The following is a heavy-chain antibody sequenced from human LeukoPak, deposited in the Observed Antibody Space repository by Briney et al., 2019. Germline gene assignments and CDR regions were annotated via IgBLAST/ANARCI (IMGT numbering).Heavy chain of an antibody. CDR2: IYPGDSDT. CDR3: ARTLNWNDVSYYYYGMDV. CDR1: GYSFTSYW. V-gene: IGHV5-51*01. D-gene: IGHD1-1*01. J-gene: IGHJ6*02. Sequence: GESLKISCKGSGYSFTSYWIGWVRQMPGKGLEWMGIIYPGDSDTRYSPSFQGQVTISGDKSISNAYLQWSSLKASDTAMYYCARTLNWNDVSYYYYGMDVWGQGTTVTVSS.